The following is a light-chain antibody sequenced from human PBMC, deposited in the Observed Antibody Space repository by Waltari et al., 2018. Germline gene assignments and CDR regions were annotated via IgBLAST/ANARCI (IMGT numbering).Light chain of an antibody. Sequence: QSGLAQPASASGSPGQTITITCTGTSRDVGNYNLVSWYQQRPGKAPRLLIYEVTKRAPWTSDCFSASKSGNTASLSISGLQAQEDEADYYCCSYVCLGTYVFGTGTKVTV. CDR2: EVT. CDR1: SRDVGNYNL. J-gene: IGLJ1*01. V-gene: IGLV2-23*02. CDR3: CSYVCLGTYV.